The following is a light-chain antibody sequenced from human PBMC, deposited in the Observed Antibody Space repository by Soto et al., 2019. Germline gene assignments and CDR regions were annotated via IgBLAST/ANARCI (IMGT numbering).Light chain of an antibody. CDR1: QTISSW. V-gene: IGKV1-5*01. J-gene: IGKJ1*01. CDR2: AAS. Sequence: DIQMTQSPSTLSASVRERVTITCRASQTISSWLAWFQQKPGKAPKLLIYAASSLQSGVPSRFSGSGSGTEFTLTISSLQSEDFAVYYCKQYNNWWKFGQGTKVDIK. CDR3: KQYNNWWK.